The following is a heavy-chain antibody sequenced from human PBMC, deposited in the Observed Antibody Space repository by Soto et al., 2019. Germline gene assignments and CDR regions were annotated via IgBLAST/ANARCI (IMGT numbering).Heavy chain of an antibody. V-gene: IGHV3-7*03. J-gene: IGHJ5*02. CDR1: GFTFSSFW. CDR3: TKTGNLLTGNNWFDR. D-gene: IGHD3-9*01. Sequence: GGSLRLSCVASGFTFSSFWMSWVRQAPGKGLERVANIKGDGSEKRYVDSVKGRFTISRDNAKNSVYLQMNSLRADDTAMYYCTKTGNLLTGNNWFDRWGQGTLVTVSS. CDR2: IKGDGSEK.